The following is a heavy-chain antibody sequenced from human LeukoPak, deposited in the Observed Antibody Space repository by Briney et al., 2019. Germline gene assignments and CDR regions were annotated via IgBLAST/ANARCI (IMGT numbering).Heavy chain of an antibody. J-gene: IGHJ4*02. CDR1: GYTLTELS. Sequence: ASVTVSCKVSGYTLTELSMHWVRQAPGKGLEGMGGFDPEDGETIYAQKFQGRVTMTEDTSTDTAYMELSSLRSEDTAVYYCATDLKQRLRYFDWLFLSPFRNWGQGTLVTVSS. CDR3: ATDLKQRLRYFDWLFLSPFRN. CDR2: FDPEDGET. V-gene: IGHV1-24*01. D-gene: IGHD3-9*01.